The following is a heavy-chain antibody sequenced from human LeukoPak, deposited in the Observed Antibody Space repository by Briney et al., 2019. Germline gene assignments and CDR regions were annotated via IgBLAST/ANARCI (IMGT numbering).Heavy chain of an antibody. CDR2: ICPDGTVT. V-gene: IGHV3-74*01. J-gene: IGHJ4*02. CDR1: GFTFSTYC. D-gene: IGHD1-26*01. Sequence: GGSLRLSCAASGFTFSTYCMHWVRQAPGKGPMWVSRICPDGTVTNYADSVKARFIISRDNAKNTLYVQMNSLRAEDTAVYYCARGGSGSSYLVHIWGQGTLVTVSS. CDR3: ARGGSGSSYLVHI.